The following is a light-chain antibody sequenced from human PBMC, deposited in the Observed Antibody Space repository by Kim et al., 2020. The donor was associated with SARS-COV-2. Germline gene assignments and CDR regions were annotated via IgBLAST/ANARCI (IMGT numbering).Light chain of an antibody. J-gene: IGLJ3*02. Sequence: NFMLTQPHSVSESPGKTVTISCTRSSGSIVSNYVQWFQQRPASAPTTVIFEGSHRPSGVPDRFSGSIDRSSNSAFLTIYGLRAEDEADYYCQSYADTEWVLGGGTKLTVL. CDR1: SGSIVSNY. V-gene: IGLV6-57*03. CDR2: EGS. CDR3: QSYADTEWV.